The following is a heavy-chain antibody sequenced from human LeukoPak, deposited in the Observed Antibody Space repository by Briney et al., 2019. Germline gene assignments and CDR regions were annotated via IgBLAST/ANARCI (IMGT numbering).Heavy chain of an antibody. Sequence: SETLSLTCTVSGGSISSGSYYWSWIRQPAGKGLEWIGRIYTSGSTNYNPSLKSRVTITVDTSKNQFSLKLSSVTAADTAVYYCARSARIFVAATPYWFDPWGQGTLVTVSS. D-gene: IGHD2-15*01. CDR2: IYTSGST. V-gene: IGHV4-61*02. CDR1: GGSISSGSYY. CDR3: ARSARIFVAATPYWFDP. J-gene: IGHJ5*02.